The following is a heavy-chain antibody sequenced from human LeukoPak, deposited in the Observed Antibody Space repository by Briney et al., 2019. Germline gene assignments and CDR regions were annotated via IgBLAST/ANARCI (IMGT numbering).Heavy chain of an antibody. J-gene: IGHJ4*02. CDR1: GGSFSGYY. D-gene: IGHD6-13*01. CDR3: ARGRRQKPEWGTSSWYSMDY. V-gene: IGHV4-34*01. Sequence: PSETLSLTCAVYGGSFSGYYWSWIRQPPGKGLEWIGEINHSGSTNYNPSLKSRVTISVDTSKNQFSLKLSSVTAADTAVYYCARGRRQKPEWGTSSWYSMDYWGQGTLVTVSS. CDR2: INHSGST.